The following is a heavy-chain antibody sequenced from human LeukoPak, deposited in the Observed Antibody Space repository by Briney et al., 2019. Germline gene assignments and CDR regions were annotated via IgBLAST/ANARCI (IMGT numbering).Heavy chain of an antibody. CDR2: INHSGST. CDR1: GGSFSGYY. CDR3: ARGRVVYCSSTSCPRYYYYMDV. Sequence: SETLSLTCAVYGGSFSGYYWSWIRQPPGKGLEWIGEINHSGSTNYNPSLKGRVTISVDTSKNQFSLKLSSVTAADTAVYYCARGRVVYCSSTSCPRYYYYMDVWGKGTTVTVSS. V-gene: IGHV4-34*01. D-gene: IGHD2-2*01. J-gene: IGHJ6*03.